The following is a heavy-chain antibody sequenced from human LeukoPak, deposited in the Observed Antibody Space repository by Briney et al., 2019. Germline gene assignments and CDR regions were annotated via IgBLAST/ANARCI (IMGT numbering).Heavy chain of an antibody. V-gene: IGHV3-53*01. CDR1: GFTVSSNS. D-gene: IGHD4-17*01. CDR3: ARRAGEYSHPYDY. J-gene: IGHJ4*02. CDR2: IYSGGNT. Sequence: GGSLRLSCAVSGFTVSSNSMSWVRQAPGKGLEWVSFIYSGGNTHYSDSVKGRFTISRDNSKNTLYLQMNSLRVEDTAVYYCARRAGEYSHPYDYWGQGTLVTVSS.